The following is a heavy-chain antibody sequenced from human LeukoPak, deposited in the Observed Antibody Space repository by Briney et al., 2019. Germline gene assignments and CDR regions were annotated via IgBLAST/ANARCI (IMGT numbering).Heavy chain of an antibody. V-gene: IGHV4-59*12. CDR2: IYYSGST. CDR1: GGSISSYY. J-gene: IGHJ5*02. CDR3: ARDRERYCSSTSCQNWFDP. D-gene: IGHD2-2*01. Sequence: SETLSLTCTVSGGSISSYYWSWIRQPPGKGLEWIGYIYYSGSTNYNPSLKSRVTISVDTSKNQFSLKLSSVTAADTAVYYCARDRERYCSSTSCQNWFDPWGQGTLVTVSS.